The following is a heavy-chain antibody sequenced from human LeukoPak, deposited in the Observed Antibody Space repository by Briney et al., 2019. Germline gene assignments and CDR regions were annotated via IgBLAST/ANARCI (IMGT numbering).Heavy chain of an antibody. CDR2: IGAYNGDT. CDR3: ARERDTANDY. J-gene: IGHJ4*02. Sequence: ASVKVSCKPSGYTFTSFGISWVRQAPGQGLEWMGWIGAYNGDTNYAQKFQGRVTMTTDTSTSTAYMELRSLRSDDTAVYYCARERDTANDYWGQGTLVTVSS. D-gene: IGHD5-18*01. CDR1: GYTFTSFG. V-gene: IGHV1-18*04.